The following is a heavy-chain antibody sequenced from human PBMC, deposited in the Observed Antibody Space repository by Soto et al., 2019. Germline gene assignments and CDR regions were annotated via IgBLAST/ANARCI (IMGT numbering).Heavy chain of an antibody. Sequence: GGSLRLSCAASGFTFSSYAMSWVRQAPGKGLEWVSAISGSGGSTYYADSVKGRFTISRDNSKNTLYLQMNSLRAEDTAVYYCAKDQLGVRVAREYSSSLVPRIGNWASDYWGQGTLVTVSS. V-gene: IGHV3-23*01. J-gene: IGHJ4*02. D-gene: IGHD6-6*01. CDR3: AKDQLGVRVAREYSSSLVPRIGNWASDY. CDR2: ISGSGGST. CDR1: GFTFSSYA.